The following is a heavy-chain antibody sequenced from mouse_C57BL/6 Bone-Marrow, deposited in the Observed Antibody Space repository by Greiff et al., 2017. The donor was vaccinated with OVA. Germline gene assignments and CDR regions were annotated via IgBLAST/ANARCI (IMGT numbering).Heavy chain of an antibody. Sequence: VQLQQSGPELVKPGASVTIPCKASGYTFTDYNMDWVKQSHGKSLEWIGDINPNNGGTIYNQKFKGKATLTVDKSSSTADMELRSLTSEDTAVYYCARWSNLDYWGQGTTLTVSS. CDR2: INPNNGGT. V-gene: IGHV1-18*01. J-gene: IGHJ2*01. D-gene: IGHD2-5*01. CDR3: ARWSNLDY. CDR1: GYTFTDYN.